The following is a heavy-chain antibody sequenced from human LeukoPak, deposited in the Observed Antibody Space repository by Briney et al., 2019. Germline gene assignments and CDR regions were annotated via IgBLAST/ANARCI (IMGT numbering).Heavy chain of an antibody. V-gene: IGHV3-30*18. J-gene: IGHJ4*02. CDR3: AKAPTVAAKDIFDY. CDR1: EFTFSDYG. D-gene: IGHD4-23*01. CDR2: ISYDGTNK. Sequence: PGRSLRLSCAASEFTFSDYGMHWVRQAPGKGLEWVAVISYDGTNKYYADSVKGRFTISRDNSKNTLYLQMNSLRAEDTAVYYCAKAPTVAAKDIFDYWGQGTLVTVSS.